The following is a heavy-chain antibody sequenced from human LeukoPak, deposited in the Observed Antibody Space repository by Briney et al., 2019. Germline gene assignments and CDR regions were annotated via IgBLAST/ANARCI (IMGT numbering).Heavy chain of an antibody. D-gene: IGHD6-13*01. CDR1: GFTFSSYA. CDR3: AKDLGAVAGKNGGDY. V-gene: IGHV3-64*01. CDR2: ISSNGATT. J-gene: IGHJ4*02. Sequence: GGSLRLSCVASGFTFSSYAMHWVRQAPGKGLEYVSAISSNGATTYYANSVKGRFTISRDNSKNTLYLQMNSLRAEDTAVYYCAKDLGAVAGKNGGDYWGQGTLVTVSS.